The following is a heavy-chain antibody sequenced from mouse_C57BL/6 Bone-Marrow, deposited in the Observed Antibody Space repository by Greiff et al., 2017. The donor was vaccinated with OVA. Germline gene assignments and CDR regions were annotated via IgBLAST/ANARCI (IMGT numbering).Heavy chain of an antibody. CDR1: GYTFTSYW. CDR3: AKGDYSLAY. Sequence: VQLKQPGAELVMPGASVKLSCTASGYTFTSYWMHWVKQRPGQGLEWIGEIDPSDSYTNYNQKFKGKSTLTVDKSSSTAYMQLSSLTSEDSAVYYCAKGDYSLAYWGQGTLVTVSA. D-gene: IGHD2-13*01. CDR2: IDPSDSYT. V-gene: IGHV1-69*01. J-gene: IGHJ3*01.